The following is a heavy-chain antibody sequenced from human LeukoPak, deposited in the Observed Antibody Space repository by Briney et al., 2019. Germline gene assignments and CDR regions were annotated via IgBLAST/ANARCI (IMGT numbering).Heavy chain of an antibody. CDR1: GESFSGFD. CDR2: INQSGST. J-gene: IGHJ5*02. Sequence: PSETLSLTCAVYGESFSGFDWTWIRQPPGKGLEWIGEINQSGSTNYNPSLKSRVTVSADTSKNQFSLKLTSVTAADTAVYYCARDYTGLNWFDPWGQGTLVTVSS. CDR3: ARDYTGLNWFDP. D-gene: IGHD3-3*01. V-gene: IGHV4-34*01.